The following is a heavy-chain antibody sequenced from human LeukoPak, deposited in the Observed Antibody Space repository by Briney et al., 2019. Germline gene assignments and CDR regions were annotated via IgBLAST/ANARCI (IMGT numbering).Heavy chain of an antibody. CDR2: IYSGGDT. D-gene: IGHD5-24*01. Sequence: GGSLRLSCAASGVTVSNNLMNWVRQAPGKGLEWVSLIYSGGDTHYADSVKGRFTISRDKSKNALYLQMNSLRVEDTAVYYCARDPPAVAINTYGWGQGTLVTVSS. V-gene: IGHV3-66*01. CDR1: GVTVSNNL. J-gene: IGHJ4*02. CDR3: ARDPPAVAINTYG.